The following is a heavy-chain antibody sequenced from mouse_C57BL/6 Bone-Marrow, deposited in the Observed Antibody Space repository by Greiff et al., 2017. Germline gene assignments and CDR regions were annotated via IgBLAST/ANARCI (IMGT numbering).Heavy chain of an antibody. CDR2: IYPGNSDT. D-gene: IGHD1-1*01. CDR1: GYTFTSYW. J-gene: IGHJ4*01. CDR3: TRLVATDYAMDY. Sequence: EVMLVESGTVLARPGASVKMSCKTSGYTFTSYWMHWVKQRPGQGLEWIGAIYPGNSDTSYNQKFKGKAKLTAVTSASTAYMELSSLTNEDSAVYYCTRLVATDYAMDYWGQGTSVTVSS. V-gene: IGHV1-5*01.